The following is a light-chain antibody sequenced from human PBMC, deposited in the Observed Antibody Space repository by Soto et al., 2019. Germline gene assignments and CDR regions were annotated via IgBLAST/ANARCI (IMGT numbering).Light chain of an antibody. CDR3: QQYDNWPPCT. J-gene: IGKJ2*02. CDR1: QSISSW. CDR2: DAS. V-gene: IGKV1-5*01. Sequence: DIQMTQSPSTLSASVGDRVTITCRASQSISSWLAWYQQKPGKAPKLLIYDASSLESGVPSRFSGSGSGTEFTLTISSLQPDDFATYYCQQYDNWPPCTFGQGTKLEVK.